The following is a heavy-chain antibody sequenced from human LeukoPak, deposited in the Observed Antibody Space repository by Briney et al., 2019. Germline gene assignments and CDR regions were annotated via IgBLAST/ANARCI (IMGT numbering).Heavy chain of an antibody. Sequence: SETLSLTCAVYGGSFSGYYWSWIRQPPGKGLEWIGEINHSGSTNYNPSLKSRVTISVDTSKNQFSLKLSSVTAADTAVYYCARLPQVVAAAETDSGFEPLGQGTLGTVSS. D-gene: IGHD6-25*01. CDR2: INHSGST. CDR3: ARLPQVVAAAETDSGFEP. J-gene: IGHJ5*02. V-gene: IGHV4-34*01. CDR1: GGSFSGYY.